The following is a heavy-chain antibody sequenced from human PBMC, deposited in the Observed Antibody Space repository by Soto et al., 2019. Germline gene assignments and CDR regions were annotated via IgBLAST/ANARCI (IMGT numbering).Heavy chain of an antibody. Sequence: GGSLRLSCAASGFTFSSYSMNWVRQAPGKGLEWVSYISSSSSTIYYADSVKGRFTISRDNAKNSLYLQMNSLRDEDTAVYYCARETRIMITFGGVIEQTDAFDIWGQGTMVTVSS. V-gene: IGHV3-48*02. D-gene: IGHD3-16*02. CDR3: ARETRIMITFGGVIEQTDAFDI. CDR2: ISSSSSTI. CDR1: GFTFSSYS. J-gene: IGHJ3*02.